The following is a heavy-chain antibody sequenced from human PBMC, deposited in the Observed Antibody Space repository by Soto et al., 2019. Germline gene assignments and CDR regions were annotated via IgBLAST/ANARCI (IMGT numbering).Heavy chain of an antibody. CDR3: ARGLECRGYCLDKPTWFAP. Sequence: ASVKVSCKASGGTFSTYTFSWVRQAPGQGLEWMGRIIPIFGTPYYAQKFQGRVTITADKSTSTVYMELGSLRSDDTAVYFCARGLECRGYCLDKPTWFAPWGQGTLVTFSS. CDR2: IIPIFGTP. CDR1: GGTFSTYT. V-gene: IGHV1-69*06. D-gene: IGHD2-15*01. J-gene: IGHJ5*02.